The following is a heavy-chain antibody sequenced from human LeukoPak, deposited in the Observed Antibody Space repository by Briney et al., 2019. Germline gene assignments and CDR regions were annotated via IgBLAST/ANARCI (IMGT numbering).Heavy chain of an antibody. Sequence: SETLSLTCTVSGDSIRNNYWSWIRQPAGKGLEWIGRIYTSGSTNYTPSLKSRVTMSVDTSKNQFSLKLSSVTAADTAVYYCARDGISRYGAFDFWGHGTMITVSS. V-gene: IGHV4-4*07. D-gene: IGHD5-18*01. CDR3: ARDGISRYGAFDF. CDR1: GDSIRNNY. CDR2: IYTSGST. J-gene: IGHJ3*01.